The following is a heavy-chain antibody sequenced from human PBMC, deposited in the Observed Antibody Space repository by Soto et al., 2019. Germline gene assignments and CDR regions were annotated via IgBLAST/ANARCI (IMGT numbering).Heavy chain of an antibody. V-gene: IGHV4-30-2*01. D-gene: IGHD2-21*02. Sequence: SETLSLTCAVSGGSISSGGYSWSWIRQPPGKGLEWIGYIYHSGSTYYNPSLKSRVTISVDRSKNQFSLKLSSVTAADTAVYYCAGSSMRVVTANDYWGQGTLVTVSS. CDR2: IYHSGST. J-gene: IGHJ4*02. CDR3: AGSSMRVVTANDY. CDR1: GGSISSGGYS.